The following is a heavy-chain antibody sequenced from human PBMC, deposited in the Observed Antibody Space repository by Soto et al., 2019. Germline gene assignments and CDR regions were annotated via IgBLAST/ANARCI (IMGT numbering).Heavy chain of an antibody. D-gene: IGHD6-19*01. CDR2: ISSSSSYI. V-gene: IGHV3-21*01. Sequence: GGSLRLSCAASGFTFSSYSMNWVRQAPGKGLEWVSSISSSSSYIYYADSVMGRFTISRDNAKNSLYLQMNSLRAEDTAVYYCARQFAVAAFWFDPWGQGTLVTVSS. J-gene: IGHJ5*02. CDR1: GFTFSSYS. CDR3: ARQFAVAAFWFDP.